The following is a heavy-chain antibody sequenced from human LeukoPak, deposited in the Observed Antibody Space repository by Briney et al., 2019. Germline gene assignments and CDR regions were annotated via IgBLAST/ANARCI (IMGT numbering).Heavy chain of an antibody. CDR2: ISAYNGNT. J-gene: IGHJ4*02. D-gene: IGHD5-18*01. CDR1: GYTFTSYG. Sequence: ASVEVSCKASGYTFTSYGISWVRQAPGQGLEWMGWISAYNGNTNYAQKLQGRVTMTTDTSTSTAYMELRSLRSDDTAVYYCARSDTAIVLYYFDYWGQGTLVTVSS. CDR3: ARSDTAIVLYYFDY. V-gene: IGHV1-18*01.